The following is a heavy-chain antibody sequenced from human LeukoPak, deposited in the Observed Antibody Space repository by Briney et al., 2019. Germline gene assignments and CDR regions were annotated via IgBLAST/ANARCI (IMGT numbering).Heavy chain of an antibody. Sequence: SETLSLTCTVSGASISSSNWWTWVRQPPGEALEWIGEIYHAGSTKYNPSLRSRLTISVDKSKNSFSLSLTSVTAADTAFYYCARSAAVTGQFDFWGPGTLVTVSS. CDR1: GASISSSNW. V-gene: IGHV4-4*02. D-gene: IGHD6-19*01. CDR3: ARSAAVTGQFDF. J-gene: IGHJ4*02. CDR2: IYHAGST.